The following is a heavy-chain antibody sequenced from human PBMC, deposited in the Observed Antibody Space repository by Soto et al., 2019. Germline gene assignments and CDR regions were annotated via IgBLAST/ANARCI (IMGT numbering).Heavy chain of an antibody. CDR2: ISAYNGNT. CDR1: GYTFTSYG. Sequence: ASVKVSCKASGYTFTSYGISWVRQAPGQGLEWMGWISAYNGNTNYAQKLQGRVTMTTDTSTSTAYMELRSLRSDDTAVYYCARVAHDSSGYTSFDYWGQGTLVTVSS. CDR3: ARVAHDSSGYTSFDY. D-gene: IGHD3-22*01. V-gene: IGHV1-18*01. J-gene: IGHJ4*02.